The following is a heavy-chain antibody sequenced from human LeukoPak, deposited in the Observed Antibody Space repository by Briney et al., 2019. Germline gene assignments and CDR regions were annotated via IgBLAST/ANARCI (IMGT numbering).Heavy chain of an antibody. CDR1: GFTFSGYA. V-gene: IGHV3-23*01. CDR3: APGGPGYYFDY. Sequence: PGGSLRLSCAASGFTFSGYAMGWVRQAPGKGLEWVSLITGSSTYYADSVKGRFTISRDNSKNTLYLQMNSLRVEDTAVYYCAPGGPGYYFDYCGQGTLVTVSS. J-gene: IGHJ4*02. D-gene: IGHD3-10*01. CDR2: ITGSST.